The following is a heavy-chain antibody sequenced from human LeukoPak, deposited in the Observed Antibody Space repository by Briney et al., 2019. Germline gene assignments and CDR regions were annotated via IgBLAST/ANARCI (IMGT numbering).Heavy chain of an antibody. D-gene: IGHD3-10*01. Sequence: GGSLRLSCAVSGITLSNYGMSWVRQAPGKGLEWVAGLSGSGGGTNYADSVQGRLTISRDNPKNTLYLQMNSLRAEDTAVYFCAKRGVVIRVFLVGFHKEAYYFDSWGQGALVTVSS. J-gene: IGHJ4*02. V-gene: IGHV3-23*01. CDR1: GITLSNYG. CDR3: AKRGVVIRVFLVGFHKEAYYFDS. CDR2: LSGSGGGT.